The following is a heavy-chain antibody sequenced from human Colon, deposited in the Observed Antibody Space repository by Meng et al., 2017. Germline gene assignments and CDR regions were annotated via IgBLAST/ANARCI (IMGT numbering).Heavy chain of an antibody. D-gene: IGHD2-8*02. CDR1: ALSIGTTGDY. J-gene: IGHJ4*02. CDR3: ARADCTAGICYQFDN. Sequence: QVELQGLGPGLVKPSQTLSTPFNVSALSIGTTGDYWTWIRQRPGKGLEWIGKIFYTGIAHYNPSFKTRAAMSVDRSKNQFSLKLNSVTAADTAVYYCARADCTAGICYQFDNWGQGTLVTVSS. V-gene: IGHV4-31*03. CDR2: IFYTGIA.